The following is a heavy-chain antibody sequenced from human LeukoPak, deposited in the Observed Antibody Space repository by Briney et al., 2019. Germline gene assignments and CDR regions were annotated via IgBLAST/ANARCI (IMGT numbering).Heavy chain of an antibody. CDR2: ISGSGGST. CDR1: GITLSNYG. J-gene: IGHJ4*02. D-gene: IGHD3-22*01. Sequence: GGSLGLSCAVSGITLSNYGMSWVRQAPGKGLEWVAGISGSGGSTNYADPVKGRFTISRDNPKNTLFLQMKSLRAEDTAVYFCAKRGVVIRVILVGFHKEAYYFDSWGQGALVTVSS. V-gene: IGHV3-23*01. CDR3: AKRGVVIRVILVGFHKEAYYFDS.